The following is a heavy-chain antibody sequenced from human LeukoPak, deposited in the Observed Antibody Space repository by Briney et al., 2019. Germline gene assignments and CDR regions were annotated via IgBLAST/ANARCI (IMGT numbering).Heavy chain of an antibody. Sequence: ASVKVSCKASGGTFSSYAISWVRQAPGQGLEWMGGIIPIFGTANYAQKFQGRVTITADESTSTAYMELSSLRSEDTAVYYCAGWEDCSSTSCYGGTFDYWGQGTLVTVSS. CDR1: GGTFSSYA. V-gene: IGHV1-69*13. CDR2: IIPIFGTA. J-gene: IGHJ4*02. CDR3: AGWEDCSSTSCYGGTFDY. D-gene: IGHD2-2*01.